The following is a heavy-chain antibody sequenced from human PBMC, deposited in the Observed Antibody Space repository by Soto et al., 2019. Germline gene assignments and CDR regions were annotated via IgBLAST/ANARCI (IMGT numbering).Heavy chain of an antibody. CDR3: ARDQYSSSWGSYYYYGMDV. Sequence: XETLSLTCPVAGCSISSYYWSWIRQPAGKGLEWIGRICTSGSTNYNPSLKSRVTMSVDTSKNQFSLKLSSVTAADTAVYYCARDQYSSSWGSYYYYGMDVWRQGNTVTVSS. CDR2: ICTSGST. J-gene: IGHJ6*02. V-gene: IGHV4-4*07. CDR1: GCSISSYY. D-gene: IGHD6-13*01.